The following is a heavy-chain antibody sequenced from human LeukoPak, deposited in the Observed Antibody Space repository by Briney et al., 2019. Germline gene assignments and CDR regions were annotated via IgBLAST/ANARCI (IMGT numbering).Heavy chain of an antibody. Sequence: SVKVSCKASADTFRNSAISWVRQAPGQGPEWMGGIIPIFASPNYAQNFQGRVTITTDESTSTAYMELRSLRSEDTAVYYCARSFGCSSGIFAPNYYYHYRDVWGQGTSVVVSS. CDR3: ARSFGCSSGIFAPNYYYHYRDV. J-gene: IGHJ6*03. CDR2: IIPIFASP. CDR1: ADTFRNSA. V-gene: IGHV1-69*05. D-gene: IGHD3-10*01.